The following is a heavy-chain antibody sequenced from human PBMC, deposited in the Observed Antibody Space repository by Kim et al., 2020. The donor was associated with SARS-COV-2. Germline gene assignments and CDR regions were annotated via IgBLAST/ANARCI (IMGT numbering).Heavy chain of an antibody. J-gene: IGHJ3*02. CDR2: IIPIFGTA. CDR1: GGTFSSYA. V-gene: IGHV1-69*13. CDR3: ARDTETVVKVGHDAFDI. Sequence: SVKVSCKASGGTFSSYAISWVRQAPGQGLEWMGGIIPIFGTANYAQKFQGRVTITADESTSTAYMELSSLRSEDTAVYYCARDTETVVKVGHDAFDIWGQGTMVTVSS. D-gene: IGHD2-15*01.